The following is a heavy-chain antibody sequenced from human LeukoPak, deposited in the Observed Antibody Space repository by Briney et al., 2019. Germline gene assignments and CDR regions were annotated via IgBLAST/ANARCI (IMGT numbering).Heavy chain of an antibody. Sequence: SGTLSLTCGVSGGSISSTNWWSWVRQPPGQGLEWIGSIYYSGSTYYNPSLKSRVTISVDTSKNQFSLKLSSVTAADTAVYYCAGHRYYYGSGSYSRYGMDVWGQGTTVTVSS. J-gene: IGHJ6*02. CDR1: GGSISSTNW. CDR2: IYYSGST. CDR3: AGHRYYYGSGSYSRYGMDV. D-gene: IGHD3-10*01. V-gene: IGHV4-4*02.